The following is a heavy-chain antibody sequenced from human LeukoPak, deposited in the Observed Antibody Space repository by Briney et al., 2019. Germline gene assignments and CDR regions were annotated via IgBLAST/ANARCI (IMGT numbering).Heavy chain of an antibody. Sequence: PGGSLRLSCAASGFTFSSYSMNWVRQAPGKGLEWVSSISSSSSYIYYADSVKGRFIISRDNSKNMVFLQMNSLRAEDTAVYYCAKEGCTSTSCYVPPYYYYMDVWGKGTTVTISS. D-gene: IGHD2-2*01. CDR1: GFTFSSYS. J-gene: IGHJ6*03. CDR2: ISSSSSYI. CDR3: AKEGCTSTSCYVPPYYYYMDV. V-gene: IGHV3-21*04.